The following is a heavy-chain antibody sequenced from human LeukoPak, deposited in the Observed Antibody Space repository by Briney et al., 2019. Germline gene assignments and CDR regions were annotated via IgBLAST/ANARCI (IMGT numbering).Heavy chain of an antibody. CDR1: GYTFTGYY. Sequence: ASVKVSCKASGYTFTGYYIHWVRQAPGQGLAWMGRIDPNGGGTNYAQKFQGRVTMTRDTSISTAYMELSRLRSGDTAVYYRARENWIDFWGQGTLVTVSS. J-gene: IGHJ4*02. CDR2: IDPNGGGT. V-gene: IGHV1-2*06. D-gene: IGHD1-1*01. CDR3: ARENWIDF.